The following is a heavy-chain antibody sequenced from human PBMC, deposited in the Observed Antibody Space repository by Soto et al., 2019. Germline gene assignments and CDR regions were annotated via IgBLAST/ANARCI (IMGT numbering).Heavy chain of an antibody. CDR3: ARHTGRYYYGMDV. D-gene: IGHD2-8*02. CDR2: IYYSGST. V-gene: IGHV4-39*01. CDR1: GGSISSSSYY. Sequence: QLQLQESGPGLVKPSETLSLTCTVSGGSISSSSYYWGWIRQPPGKGLEWIGSIYYSGSTYYNPSLKSRVTISVDTSKNQFSLKLSSVTAADTAVYYCARHTGRYYYGMDVWGQGTTVTVSS. J-gene: IGHJ6*02.